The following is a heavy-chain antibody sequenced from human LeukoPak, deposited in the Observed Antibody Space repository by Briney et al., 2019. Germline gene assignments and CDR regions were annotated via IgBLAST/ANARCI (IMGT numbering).Heavy chain of an antibody. D-gene: IGHD2-15*01. CDR3: ARKGGYGSGYYY. CDR2: IKQDGSEK. Sequence: GGSLRLSCAASGFTFSDYWMTWVRQAPGKGLEWVANIKQDGSEKDYVDSVEGRFTISRDNAKNSLYLQMDSLRVEDTAVYYCARKGGYGSGYYYWGQGTLVTVSS. J-gene: IGHJ4*02. V-gene: IGHV3-7*01. CDR1: GFTFSDYW.